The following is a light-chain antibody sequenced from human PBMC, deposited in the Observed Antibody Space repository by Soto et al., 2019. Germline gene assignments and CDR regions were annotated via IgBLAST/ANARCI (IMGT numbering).Light chain of an antibody. CDR2: AAS. Sequence: GERATLTCRASQSVSSFLAWYQQKPGQAPRLLIYAASTLQSGVPSRFSGSGSGTDFTLTISCLRSEDFATYYCQQYYSYPRTFGQGTKVDIK. CDR1: QSVSSF. J-gene: IGKJ1*01. CDR3: QQYYSYPRT. V-gene: IGKV1-8*01.